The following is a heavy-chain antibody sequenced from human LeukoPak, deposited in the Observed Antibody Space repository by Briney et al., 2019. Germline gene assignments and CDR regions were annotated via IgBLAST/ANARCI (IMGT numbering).Heavy chain of an antibody. CDR1: GGSISSYY. D-gene: IGHD3-10*01. J-gene: IGHJ6*03. Sequence: SETLSLTCTVSGGSISSYYWSWIRQPPGKGLEWIGYIYTSGSTNYNPSLKSRVTISVDPSKNQFSLKLSSVTAADTAVYYCARLSRFGELSYYYMDVWGKGTSVTVSS. V-gene: IGHV4-4*09. CDR3: ARLSRFGELSYYYMDV. CDR2: IYTSGST.